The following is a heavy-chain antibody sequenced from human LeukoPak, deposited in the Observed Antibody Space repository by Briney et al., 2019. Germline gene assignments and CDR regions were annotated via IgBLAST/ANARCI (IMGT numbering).Heavy chain of an antibody. CDR3: AREGIDCSGGSCYLGYYYYYMDV. V-gene: IGHV4-34*01. J-gene: IGHJ6*03. D-gene: IGHD2-15*01. CDR2: INHSGST. CDR1: GGSFSGYY. Sequence: SETLSLTCAVYGGSFSGYYWSWIRQPPGKGLEWIGEINHSGSTNYNPSLKSRVTMSVDTSKNQFSLKLSSVTAADTAVYYRAREGIDCSGGSCYLGYYYYYMDVWGKGTTVTISS.